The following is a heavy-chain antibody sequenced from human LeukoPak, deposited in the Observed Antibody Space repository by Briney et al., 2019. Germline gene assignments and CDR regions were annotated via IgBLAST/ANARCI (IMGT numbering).Heavy chain of an antibody. D-gene: IGHD3-22*01. V-gene: IGHV3-23*01. CDR2: ISAGGGTT. CDR1: GFTFSSYG. CDR3: ARGPLDYYDSSGYYPFDY. Sequence: GGSLRLSCAASGFTFSSYGMNWVRQAPGKGLEWVSIISAGGGTTYYADSVKGRFIISRDNSKNTLYLQMNSLRAEDTAVYYCARGPLDYYDSSGYYPFDYWGQGTLVTVSS. J-gene: IGHJ4*02.